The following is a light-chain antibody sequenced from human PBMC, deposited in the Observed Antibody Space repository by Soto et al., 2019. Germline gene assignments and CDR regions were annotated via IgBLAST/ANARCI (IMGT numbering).Light chain of an antibody. V-gene: IGKV1-39*01. CDR1: QSISTY. J-gene: IGKJ5*01. Sequence: DIQMTQSPSSLSAAVGDRVTITCRASQSISTYLNWYQQKSWKAPKLLLSSASRLQSGVPSRFTGSGSGTDYALTISSLQPEDFATYYCQQSYSSPRITFGQGTRLEIK. CDR3: QQSYSSPRIT. CDR2: SAS.